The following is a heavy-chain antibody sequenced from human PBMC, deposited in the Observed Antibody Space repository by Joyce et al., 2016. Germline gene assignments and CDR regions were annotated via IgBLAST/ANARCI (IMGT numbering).Heavy chain of an antibody. Sequence: QLQLQESGSGLVRPSQTLSLTCAVSGGSIGSGGYSWSWIRQPRGKGLEWIGYVFHSGSSYYNPSLKSRVSISVDRSKNHFSLNLSSVTAADTAVYYCARVLPGDHYYGMDVWGQGTTVTVSS. CDR1: GGSIGSGGYS. CDR2: VFHSGSS. J-gene: IGHJ6*02. V-gene: IGHV4-30-2*01. CDR3: ARVLPGDHYYGMDV. D-gene: IGHD1-26*01.